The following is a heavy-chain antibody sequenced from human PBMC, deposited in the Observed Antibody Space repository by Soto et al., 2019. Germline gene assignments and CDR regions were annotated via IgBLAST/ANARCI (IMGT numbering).Heavy chain of an antibody. Sequence: QVQLQQSGPRLVRPSQTLSLTCAISGDSVSIKSAAWNWIRQSPSRGLEWLGRTYYRSKWYYDYADSVKSRITINSDTSKNQFSLQPNSVTPKDTAVYYCARDPGYSLDYWGQGTLVTVSS. CDR1: GDSVSIKSAA. J-gene: IGHJ4*02. D-gene: IGHD5-18*01. CDR3: ARDPGYSLDY. CDR2: TYYRSKWYY. V-gene: IGHV6-1*01.